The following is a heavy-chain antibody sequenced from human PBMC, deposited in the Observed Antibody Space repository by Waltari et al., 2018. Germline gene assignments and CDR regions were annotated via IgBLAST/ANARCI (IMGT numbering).Heavy chain of an antibody. Sequence: EVQLVESGGGLVQPGRSLRLSCTASGFTFGDYAMSWFRQAPGKGLEWVGVIRSKAYVVTTDDAASVKGRFTISRADSKSIAYLQMNSLKTEDTAVYYCTLQPLGRDLPKAHDYWGQGTLVTVSS. CDR2: IRSKAYVVTT. CDR1: GFTFGDYA. CDR3: TLQPLGRDLPKAHDY. V-gene: IGHV3-49*03. J-gene: IGHJ4*02.